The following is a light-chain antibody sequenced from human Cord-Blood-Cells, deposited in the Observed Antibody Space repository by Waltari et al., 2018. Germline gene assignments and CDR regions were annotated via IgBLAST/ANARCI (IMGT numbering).Light chain of an antibody. J-gene: IGLJ3*02. V-gene: IGLV1-44*01. CDR1: SSNIGSNT. CDR2: SNK. CDR3: AAWDDSLNGWV. Sequence: QSVLTQPPSASGTPGQRVTISCSGSSSNIGSNTVNWYQRLPGTAPKRLIYSNKQRPSGGPDLFSGSKSGTSASLAISGLQSEDEADYYCAAWDDSLNGWVFGGGTKLTVL.